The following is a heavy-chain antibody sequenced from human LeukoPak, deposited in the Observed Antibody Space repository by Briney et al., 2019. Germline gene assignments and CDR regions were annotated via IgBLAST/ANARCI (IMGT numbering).Heavy chain of an antibody. D-gene: IGHD2-15*01. J-gene: IGHJ6*03. CDR2: IYYSGST. CDR3: ASFRAWGSQQSYYYYMDV. CDR1: GGSISRYY. Sequence: PSETLSLTCTVSGGSISRYYWSWIRQPPGKGLEWIGYIYYSGSTNYNPSLKSRVTISVDTSKNKFSLKLSSVTAADTAVYYCASFRAWGSQQSYYYYMDVWGKGTTVTVSS. V-gene: IGHV4-59*01.